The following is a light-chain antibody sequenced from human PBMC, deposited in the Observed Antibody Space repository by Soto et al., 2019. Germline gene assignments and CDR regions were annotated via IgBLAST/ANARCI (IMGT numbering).Light chain of an antibody. CDR1: SSDIGGYKY. CDR3: TSYSRYRVLV. V-gene: IGLV2-14*01. CDR2: EVS. J-gene: IGLJ3*02. Sequence: QSVLTQPASVSGSLGQSITISCTGTSSDIGGYKYVSWYQQHPGKAPKLIIFEVSNRPSGVSDRFSGSNSGNTASLTLSGLQAEDEADYYCTSYSRYRVLVLGGGTKVTVL.